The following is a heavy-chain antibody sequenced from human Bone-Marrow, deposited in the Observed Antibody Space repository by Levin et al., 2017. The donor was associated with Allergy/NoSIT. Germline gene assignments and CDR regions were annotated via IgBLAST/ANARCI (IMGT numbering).Heavy chain of an antibody. D-gene: IGHD3-10*01. CDR3: ARVWSPGTVQGVIKNNWFDP. Sequence: GESLKISCKASGYTFTGYYMHWVRQAPGQGLEWMGRINPNSGGTNYAQKFQGRVTMTRDTSISTAYMELSRLRSDDTAVYYCARVWSPGTVQGVIKNNWFDPWGQGTLVTVSS. CDR2: INPNSGGT. J-gene: IGHJ5*02. CDR1: GYTFTGYY. V-gene: IGHV1-2*06.